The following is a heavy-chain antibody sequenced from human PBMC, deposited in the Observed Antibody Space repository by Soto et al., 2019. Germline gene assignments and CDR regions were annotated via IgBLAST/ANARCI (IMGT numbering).Heavy chain of an antibody. J-gene: IGHJ6*03. Sequence: PSETLSLTCAVYGGSFSGYYWSWIRQPPGKGLEWIWEIDHSGSTNYNPSLKSRVTISVDTSKNQFSLKLSSVTAADTAVYYCARKVVEYSSFLRYYYMDVWGKGTTVTVSS. CDR1: GGSFSGYY. CDR3: ARKVVEYSSFLRYYYMDV. D-gene: IGHD6-6*01. V-gene: IGHV4-34*01. CDR2: IDHSGST.